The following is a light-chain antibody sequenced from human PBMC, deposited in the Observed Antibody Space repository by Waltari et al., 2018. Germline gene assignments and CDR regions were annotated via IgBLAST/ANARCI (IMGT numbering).Light chain of an antibody. V-gene: IGLV2-23*02. Sequence: QSALTQPASVSGSPAQSITISCTGTSSDVGSYNLVSFYPQHPGKAPNLRIYQVSKWPSVFSNRFSGPKSGNTASLTISGLQAEDEADYYCCSYAGSSTSVVFGGGTKLTVL. CDR3: CSYAGSSTSVV. CDR2: QVS. J-gene: IGLJ2*01. CDR1: SSDVGSYNL.